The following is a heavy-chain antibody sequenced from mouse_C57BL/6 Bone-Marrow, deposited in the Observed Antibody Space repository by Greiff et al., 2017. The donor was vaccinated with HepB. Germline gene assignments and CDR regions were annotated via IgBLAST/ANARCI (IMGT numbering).Heavy chain of an antibody. CDR2: IDPSDSYT. CDR1: GYTFTSYW. D-gene: IGHD2-12*01. J-gene: IGHJ1*03. CDR3: AITTGNWYFDV. Sequence: QVQLQQPGAELVKPGASVKLSCKASGYTFTSYWMQWVKQRPGQGLEWIGEIDPSDSYTNYNQKFKGKATLTVDTSSSTAYMQLSSLTSEDSAVYYCAITTGNWYFDVWGTGTTVTVSS. V-gene: IGHV1-50*01.